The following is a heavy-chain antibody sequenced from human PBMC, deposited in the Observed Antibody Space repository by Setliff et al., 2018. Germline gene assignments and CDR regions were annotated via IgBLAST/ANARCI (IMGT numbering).Heavy chain of an antibody. Sequence: PSETLSLTCTVSGGSISTCYWSWIRQPPGKGLEWIGHIYTSGITNYSPSLRSRVTISLDTSENQFSLKLTSVTAADTAVYYCARGVYASGIDYWGQGTLVTVSS. J-gene: IGHJ4*02. CDR3: ARGVYASGIDY. V-gene: IGHV4-4*08. CDR1: GGSISTCY. CDR2: IYTSGIT. D-gene: IGHD3-10*01.